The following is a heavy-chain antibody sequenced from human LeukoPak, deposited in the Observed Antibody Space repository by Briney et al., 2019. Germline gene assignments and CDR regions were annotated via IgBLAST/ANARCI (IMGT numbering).Heavy chain of an antibody. Sequence: IPSETLSLTCAVYGGSFSGYYWSWIRQPPGKGLEWIGEINHSGSTNYNPSLKSRVTISVDTSKNQFSLKLSSVTAADTAVYYCARAPRGNICGGDCYARAGLDYWGQGTLVTVSS. CDR2: INHSGST. CDR1: GGSFSGYY. D-gene: IGHD2-21*02. CDR3: ARAPRGNICGGDCYARAGLDY. V-gene: IGHV4-34*01. J-gene: IGHJ4*02.